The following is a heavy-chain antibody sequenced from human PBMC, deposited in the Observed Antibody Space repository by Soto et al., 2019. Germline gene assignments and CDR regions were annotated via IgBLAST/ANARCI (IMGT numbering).Heavy chain of an antibody. V-gene: IGHV3-30*18. Sequence: QVHLVESGGGVVQPGRSLRLSCAASGFTFSTTGMHWVRQAPGEGLEWVAMISHDGGDKHDTDSVKGRFTISRDTSKNTLYLQMNSLRPEDTAMYHCAKDLYGAGWYNYFDPWGQGTLVTVSS. CDR3: AKDLYGAGWYNYFDP. CDR2: ISHDGGDK. D-gene: IGHD6-19*01. CDR1: GFTFSTTG. J-gene: IGHJ5*02.